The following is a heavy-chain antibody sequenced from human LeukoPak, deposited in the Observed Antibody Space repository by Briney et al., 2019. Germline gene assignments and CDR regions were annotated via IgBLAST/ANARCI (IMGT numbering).Heavy chain of an antibody. J-gene: IGHJ4*02. D-gene: IGHD1-7*01. CDR3: ARAPSITGTTPPGY. CDR1: GYTFTSYD. Sequence: ASVTVAWNPAGYTFTSYDINWDRQAAGHGRGWMGWMNTKRGNTAYAQKCQGRATMRRNTYINTTYTELSSLRSEDTAVYYCARAPSITGTTPPGYWGQGTLVTVSS. V-gene: IGHV1-8*01. CDR2: MNTKRGNT.